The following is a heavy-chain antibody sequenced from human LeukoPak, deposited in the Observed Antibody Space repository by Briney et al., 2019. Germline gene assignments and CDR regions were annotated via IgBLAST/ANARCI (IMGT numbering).Heavy chain of an antibody. J-gene: IGHJ4*02. CDR3: AKDVKGEYSSSSLFDY. CDR1: GFTFDDYA. V-gene: IGHV3-9*01. D-gene: IGHD6-6*01. Sequence: GRSLRLSCAASGFTFDDYAMHWVRQAPGKGLEWVSGISWNSGSIGYVDSVKGRFTISRDNAKNSLYLQMNSLRAEDTALYYCAKDVKGEYSSSSLFDYWGQGTLVTVSS. CDR2: ISWNSGSI.